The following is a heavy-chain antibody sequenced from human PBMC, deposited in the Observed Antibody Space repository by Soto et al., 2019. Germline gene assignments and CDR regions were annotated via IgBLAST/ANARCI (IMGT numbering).Heavy chain of an antibody. V-gene: IGHV3-15*07. CDR3: TTGSVEGY. CDR2: IKTKTQGETT. J-gene: IGHJ4*02. Sequence: EVQLVESGGGLVKPGGSLRLSCAASGFSISSAWMNWVRQAPGKGLEWVGRIKTKTQGETTDYHAPVKGRLTISRDNSQNTLSLQMNSLNMGDTAVYYCTTGSVEGYWGQGTLVTVSS. CDR1: GFSISSAW. D-gene: IGHD3-3*01.